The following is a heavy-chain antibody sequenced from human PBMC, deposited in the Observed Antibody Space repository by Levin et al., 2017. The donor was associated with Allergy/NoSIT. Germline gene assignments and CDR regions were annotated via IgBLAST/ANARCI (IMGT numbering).Heavy chain of an antibody. CDR1: GFTFSNYA. CDR2: ISDDGSSE. Sequence: VGSLRLSCAASGFTFSNYAMHWVRQAPGKGLEWVGVISDDGSSEFYIDSVKGRFTISRDNSKNRLYLQMDSLRAEDTALYYCVREIAEEGTWGQGTLVIVSS. V-gene: IGHV3-30-3*01. CDR3: VREIAEEGT. J-gene: IGHJ4*02. D-gene: IGHD1-1*01.